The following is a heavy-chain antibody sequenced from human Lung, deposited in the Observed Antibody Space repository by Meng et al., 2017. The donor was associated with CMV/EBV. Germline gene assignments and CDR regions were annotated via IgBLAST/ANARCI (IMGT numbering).Heavy chain of an antibody. CDR2: IYWDGVET. V-gene: IGHV3-23*03. CDR1: GFTLSSHA. D-gene: IGHD5-24*01. Sequence: GESLKISCATSGFTLSSHAMGWVRQAPGKGLEWVSVIYWDGVETYYADSVRGRFTTFRDNSKNMVFLQMNSLRAEDTAVYYCAKDDNGYTGEGGYWGQGTLVTVSS. CDR3: AKDDNGYTGEGGY. J-gene: IGHJ4*02.